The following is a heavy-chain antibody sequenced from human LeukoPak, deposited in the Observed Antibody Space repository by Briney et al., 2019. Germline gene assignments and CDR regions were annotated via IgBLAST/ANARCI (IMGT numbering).Heavy chain of an antibody. CDR2: IWYDGSNK. D-gene: IGHD6-19*01. Sequence: GGSLRLSCAASGFTFSSYGMHWVRQAPGKGLEWVAVIWYDGSNKYYADSVKGRFTISRDNSKNTLYLQMNSLRAEDTAVYYCARDGIAVAGDKFDYWGRGTLVTVSP. CDR1: GFTFSSYG. J-gene: IGHJ4*02. CDR3: ARDGIAVAGDKFDY. V-gene: IGHV3-33*01.